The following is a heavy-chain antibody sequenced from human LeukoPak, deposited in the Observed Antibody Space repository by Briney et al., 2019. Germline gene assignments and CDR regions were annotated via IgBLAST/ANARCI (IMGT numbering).Heavy chain of an antibody. V-gene: IGHV3-74*01. CDR1: GFTFNDDW. CDR2: ITSDGTST. D-gene: IGHD3-9*01. Sequence: PGGSLRLSCAASGFTFNDDWMHWVRQAPGKGLMWVARITSDGTSTSYADSVKGRFTISRDNTKKTLYLQMHSLRVEDTSIYYCESPGGRYFDSGLWGRGTLVTVSS. CDR3: ESPGGRYFDSGL. J-gene: IGHJ2*01.